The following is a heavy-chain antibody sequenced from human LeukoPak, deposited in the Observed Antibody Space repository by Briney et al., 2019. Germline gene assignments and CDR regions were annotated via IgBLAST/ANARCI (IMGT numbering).Heavy chain of an antibody. CDR2: IYYSGST. Sequence: SETLSLTCTVSGGSISSNYWSWIRQPPGKGLEWIGYIYYSGSTNYNPSLKSRVTISVDTSKNQFSLKLSSVTAADTAVYYCARDRSSYDSGSYGGVFESWGQGTLVTVSS. CDR3: ARDRSSYDSGSYGGVFES. J-gene: IGHJ4*02. CDR1: GGSISSNY. D-gene: IGHD3-10*01. V-gene: IGHV4-59*01.